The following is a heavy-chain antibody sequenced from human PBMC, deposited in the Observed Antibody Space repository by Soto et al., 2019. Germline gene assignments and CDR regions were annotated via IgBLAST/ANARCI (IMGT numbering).Heavy chain of an antibody. V-gene: IGHV1-69*01. D-gene: IGHD6-13*01. CDR2: IIPIFGTA. CDR3: ARDRGIAAAGSSNWFDP. Sequence: QVQLVQSGAEVKKPGSSVKVSCKASGGTFSSYAISWVRQAPGQGLEWMGGIIPIFGTANYAQKFQGRVTITADESTSTADMELSSLRSEDTAVYYCARDRGIAAAGSSNWFDPWGQGTLVTVSS. J-gene: IGHJ5*02. CDR1: GGTFSSYA.